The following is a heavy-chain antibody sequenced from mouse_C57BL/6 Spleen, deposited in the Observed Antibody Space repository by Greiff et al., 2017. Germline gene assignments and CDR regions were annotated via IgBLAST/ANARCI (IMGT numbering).Heavy chain of an antibody. CDR3: STEGAYYYFDY. CDR2: IHPNSGST. CDR1: GYTFTSYW. Sequence: QVQLQQPGAELVKPGASVKLSCKASGYTFTSYWMHWVKQRPGQGLEWIGMIHPNSGSTNYNEKFKSKATLTVDKSSSTAYMQLSSLTSEDSAVYYCSTEGAYYYFDYWGQGTTLTVSS. J-gene: IGHJ2*01. V-gene: IGHV1-64*01.